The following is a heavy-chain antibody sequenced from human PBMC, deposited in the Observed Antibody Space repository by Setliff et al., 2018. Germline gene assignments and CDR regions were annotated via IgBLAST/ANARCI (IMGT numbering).Heavy chain of an antibody. Sequence: TSETLSLTCTVSGDSMNDNHWTWIRQPPGKGLEWIGYIYTSGGTNYNPSLKSRVTISVDMSKNQFSLKLSSVIAADTAVYYCARGVSSVSWTPRYWGRGILVTSPQ. V-gene: IGHV4-4*08. J-gene: IGHJ4*02. CDR3: ARGVSSVSWTPRY. D-gene: IGHD6-19*01. CDR1: GDSMNDNH. CDR2: IYTSGGT.